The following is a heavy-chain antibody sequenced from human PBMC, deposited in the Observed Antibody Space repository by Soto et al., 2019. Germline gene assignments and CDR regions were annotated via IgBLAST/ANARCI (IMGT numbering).Heavy chain of an antibody. CDR1: GGSISSGGYS. J-gene: IGHJ5*02. Sequence: SETLSLTCAVSGGSISSGGYSWSWIRQPPGKGLEWIGYIYHSGSTYYNPSLKSRVTISVDRSKNQFSLKLSSVTAADTAMYYCARGSWFDPWGQGTLVTVSS. CDR2: IYHSGST. V-gene: IGHV4-30-2*01. CDR3: ARGSWFDP.